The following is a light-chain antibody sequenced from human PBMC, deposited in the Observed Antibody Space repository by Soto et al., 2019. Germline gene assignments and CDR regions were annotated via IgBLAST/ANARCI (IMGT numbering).Light chain of an antibody. CDR1: SSDVGGYNY. CDR3: CSYTSTGTLV. J-gene: IGLJ2*01. CDR2: EVS. V-gene: IGLV2-14*01. Sequence: QSALTQPASVSGSPGQSITISCTGTSSDVGGYNYVSWYQQHPDKAPKLMISEVSNRPSGVSNRISGSKYGHTASLTISGLQAEDEADYYCCSYTSTGTLVFGGGTLLAV.